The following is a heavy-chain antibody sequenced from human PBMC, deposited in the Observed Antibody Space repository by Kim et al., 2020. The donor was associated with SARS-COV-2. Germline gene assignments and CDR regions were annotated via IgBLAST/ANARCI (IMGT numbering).Heavy chain of an antibody. CDR3: ARAVSRFLQAAPDY. Sequence: GGSLRLSCAASGFTFSSYSMNWVRQAPGKGLEWVSSISSSSSYIYYADSVKGRFTISRDNAKNSLYLQMNSLRAEDTAVYYCARAVSRFLQAAPDYWGQGTLVTVSS. CDR1: GFTFSSYS. CDR2: ISSSSSYI. D-gene: IGHD3-3*01. V-gene: IGHV3-21*01. J-gene: IGHJ4*02.